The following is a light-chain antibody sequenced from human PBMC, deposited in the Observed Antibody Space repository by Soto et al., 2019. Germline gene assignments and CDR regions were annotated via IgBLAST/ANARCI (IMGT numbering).Light chain of an antibody. CDR1: SSDVGGYNY. J-gene: IGLJ1*01. CDR2: DVT. CDR3: ISFTSRHIYV. Sequence: QSALTQPASVSGSPGQSITISCTGTSSDVGGYNYVSWYQQHPGRAPNLIIYDVTNRPSGISNRFSGSKSGNTASLTISGLQPDDEAASYRISFTSRHIYVFGTGTKVTVL. V-gene: IGLV2-14*03.